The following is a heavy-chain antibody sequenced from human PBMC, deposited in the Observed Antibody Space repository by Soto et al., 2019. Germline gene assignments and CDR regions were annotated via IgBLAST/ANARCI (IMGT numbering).Heavy chain of an antibody. CDR2: VSGSGGST. J-gene: IGHJ4*02. D-gene: IGHD4-17*01. Sequence: EVQLLESGGGLVQPGGSLRLSCAASGFTFSNYAMSWVHQAPGKGLQWVSAVSGSGGSTYYADSVRGRFTISRDSSKNTLYLHMNSLRAEDTAVYYCAKVGSGDRYYFDYWGQGTLVTVSS. V-gene: IGHV3-23*01. CDR1: GFTFSNYA. CDR3: AKVGSGDRYYFDY.